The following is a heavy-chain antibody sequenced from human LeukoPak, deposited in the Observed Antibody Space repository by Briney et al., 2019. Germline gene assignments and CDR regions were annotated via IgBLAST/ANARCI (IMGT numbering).Heavy chain of an antibody. V-gene: IGHV3-53*01. CDR3: VRDNGRGWYYFDY. CDR1: GFTVSSNY. D-gene: IGHD6-19*01. J-gene: IGHJ4*02. Sequence: GGSLRLSCAASGFTVSSNYMSWVRQAPGKELEWVSVIYSGGSTYYADSVKGRFTISRDNSKNTLYLQMNSLRAEDTAVYYCVRDNGRGWYYFDYWGQGTLVTVSS. CDR2: IYSGGST.